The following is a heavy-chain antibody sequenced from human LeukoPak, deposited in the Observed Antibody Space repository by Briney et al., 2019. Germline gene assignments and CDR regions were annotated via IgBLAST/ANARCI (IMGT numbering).Heavy chain of an antibody. V-gene: IGHV1-8*01. D-gene: IGHD6-13*01. CDR1: GYTFTSYD. Sequence: ASVKVSCKASGYTFTSYDINWVRQATGQGLEWMGWMNANSGNTGYAQKFQGRVTMTRNTSISTAYMELSSLRSEDTAVYYCGLAAAEGQFDYWGQGTLVTVSS. CDR3: GLAAAEGQFDY. J-gene: IGHJ4*02. CDR2: MNANSGNT.